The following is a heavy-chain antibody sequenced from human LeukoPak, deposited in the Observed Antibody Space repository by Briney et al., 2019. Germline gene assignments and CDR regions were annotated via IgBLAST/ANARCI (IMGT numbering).Heavy chain of an antibody. CDR2: IYTSGST. D-gene: IGHD2-2*01. CDR3: ARDFKAPDPRLVGSAFDI. J-gene: IGHJ3*02. Sequence: SETLSLTCTVSGGSISSGSYYWSWIRQPAGKGLEWIGRIYTSGSTNYNPSLKSRVTISVDTSKNQFSLKLSSVTAADTAVYYCARDFKAPDPRLVGSAFDIWGQGTMVTVSS. V-gene: IGHV4-61*02. CDR1: GGSISSGSYY.